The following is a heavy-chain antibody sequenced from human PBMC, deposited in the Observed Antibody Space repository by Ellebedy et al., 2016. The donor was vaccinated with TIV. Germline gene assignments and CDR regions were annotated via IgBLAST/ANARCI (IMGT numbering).Heavy chain of an antibody. J-gene: IGHJ4*02. CDR1: GGSFSGYY. CDR3: ASNRPYYYDSSGYYWGCPFDY. CDR2: INHSGST. Sequence: SETLSLTXAVYGGSFSGYYWSWIRQPPGKGLEWIGEINHSGSTNYNPSLKSRVTISVDTSKNQFSLKLSSVTAADTAVYYCASNRPYYYDSSGYYWGCPFDYWGQGTLVTVSS. V-gene: IGHV4-34*01. D-gene: IGHD3-22*01.